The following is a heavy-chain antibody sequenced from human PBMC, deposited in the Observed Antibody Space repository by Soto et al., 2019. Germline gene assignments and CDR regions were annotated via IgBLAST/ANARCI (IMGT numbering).Heavy chain of an antibody. CDR3: XXXXXXXXXXAQVGDFDY. D-gene: IGHD3-16*01. Sequence: QINLKESGPTLVKPTQTLTLTCSFSGFSLTTAGVGVGWVRQSPGEALEWLALIYWDDDERYSPSLKTRLTITKDTSKNQVVLXXXXXXXVXXXXXXXXXXXXXXXXXAQVGDFDYWGQGTLVTVSS. V-gene: IGHV2-5*02. CDR2: IYWDDDE. J-gene: IGHJ4*02. CDR1: GFSLTTAGVG.